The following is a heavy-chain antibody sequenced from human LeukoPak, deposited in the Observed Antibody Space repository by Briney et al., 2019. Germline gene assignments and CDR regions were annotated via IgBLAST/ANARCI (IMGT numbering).Heavy chain of an antibody. CDR1: GGSFSGFY. V-gene: IGHV4-34*01. Sequence: SDTLSLTCAVYGGSFSGFYWSWIRHVPGKGLEWIGEINYTGSTSYNPSLKSRVTVSVDTSQNQFSLKLSSVTAADTAVYYCARGIYYYYYMDVWGKGTTVTVSS. CDR2: INYTGST. J-gene: IGHJ6*03. CDR3: ARGIYYYYYMDV.